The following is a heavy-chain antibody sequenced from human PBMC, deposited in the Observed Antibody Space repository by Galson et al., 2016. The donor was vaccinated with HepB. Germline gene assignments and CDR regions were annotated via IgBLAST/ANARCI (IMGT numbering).Heavy chain of an antibody. J-gene: IGHJ4*02. CDR2: INPNTGGT. D-gene: IGHD1-26*01. Sequence: SVKVSCKASGYTFSAYYMHWVRQAPRQGLQWMGWINPNTGGTNYAQEFQGRLTITRDTSISTAYMEVTRLSSDDTAVYYCASGGSYTGYWGQGTMVTVSS. V-gene: IGHV1-2*02. CDR3: ASGGSYTGY. CDR1: GYTFSAYY.